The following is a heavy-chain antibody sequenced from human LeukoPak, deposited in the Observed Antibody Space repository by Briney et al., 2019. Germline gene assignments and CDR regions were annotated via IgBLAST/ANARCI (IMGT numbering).Heavy chain of an antibody. CDR3: AKGGAAAGKNYYYYMDV. CDR1: GGSISSSSYC. V-gene: IGHV4-39*07. J-gene: IGHJ6*03. D-gene: IGHD6-13*01. Sequence: PSETLSLTCTVSGGSISSSSYCWGWIRQPPGKGLEWIGSIYYSGSTYYNPSLKSRVTISVDTSKNQLSLKLSSMTAADTAVYYCAKGGAAAGKNYYYYMDVWGKGTTVTVSS. CDR2: IYYSGST.